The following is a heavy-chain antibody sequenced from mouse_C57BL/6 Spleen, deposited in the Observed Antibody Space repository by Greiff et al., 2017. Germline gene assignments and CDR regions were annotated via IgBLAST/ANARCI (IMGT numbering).Heavy chain of an antibody. Sequence: VQLQQSGPELVKPGASVKISCKASGYSFTGYYMNWVKQSPEKSLECIGEINPSTGGTTYNQKFKAKATLTVDKSSSTAYMQLKSLTSEDSAVYYCARFGYDYDAWFAYWGQGTLVTVSA. V-gene: IGHV1-42*01. CDR1: GYSFTGYY. CDR2: INPSTGGT. D-gene: IGHD2-4*01. CDR3: ARFGYDYDAWFAY. J-gene: IGHJ3*01.